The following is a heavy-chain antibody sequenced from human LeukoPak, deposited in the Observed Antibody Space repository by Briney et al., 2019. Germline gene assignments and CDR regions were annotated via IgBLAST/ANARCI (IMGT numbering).Heavy chain of an antibody. CDR2: IYYSGST. CDR1: GGSISSSSYY. V-gene: IGHV4-39*07. J-gene: IGHJ6*03. D-gene: IGHD6-19*01. CDR3: ARVDSSGWNYYYYYYMDV. Sequence: PSETLSLTCTVSGGSISSSSYYWGWIRQPPGKGLEWIGSIYYSGSTYYNPSLKSRVTISVDTSKNQFSLKLSSVTAADTAVYYCARVDSSGWNYYYYYYMDVWGKGTTVTVSS.